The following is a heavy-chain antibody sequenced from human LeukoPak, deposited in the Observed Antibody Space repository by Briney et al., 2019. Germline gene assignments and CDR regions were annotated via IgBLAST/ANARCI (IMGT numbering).Heavy chain of an antibody. D-gene: IGHD7-27*01. Sequence: GGSLRLSCAAPGFTFSSYAMHWVRQAPGKGLEWVSVIYSGGSTYYADSVKGRFTISRDNSKNTLYLQMNSLRAEDTAVYYCARVRLTGDLDYWGQGTLVTVSS. CDR2: IYSGGST. CDR3: ARVRLTGDLDY. V-gene: IGHV3-53*01. J-gene: IGHJ4*02. CDR1: GFTFSSYA.